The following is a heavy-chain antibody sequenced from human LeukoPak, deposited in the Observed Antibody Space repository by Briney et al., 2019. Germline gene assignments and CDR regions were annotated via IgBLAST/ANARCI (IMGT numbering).Heavy chain of an antibody. Sequence: PSETLSLTCTVSGGSISSSSYYWGWIRQPPGKGLEWIGSIYHSGSTYYNPSLKSRVTISVDTSKNQFSLKLSSVTAADTAVYYCARVLATKVFDYWGQGTLVTVSS. D-gene: IGHD5-24*01. CDR3: ARVLATKVFDY. V-gene: IGHV4-39*07. CDR2: IYHSGST. CDR1: GGSISSSSYY. J-gene: IGHJ4*02.